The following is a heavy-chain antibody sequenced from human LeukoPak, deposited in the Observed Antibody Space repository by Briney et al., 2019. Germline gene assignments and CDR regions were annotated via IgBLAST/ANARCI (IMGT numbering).Heavy chain of an antibody. CDR2: ISPLGGTT. CDR3: ARGGGLDVAFDI. D-gene: IGHD3-16*01. J-gene: IGHJ3*02. V-gene: IGHV1-46*01. CDR1: GYTFTTYY. Sequence: ASVKVSCKASGYTFTTYYIHWVRQAPGQGLEWMGIISPLGGTTSYAQKFQGRVTMTRDMSTSTVYMELSSLTSDDTAVYYCARGGGLDVAFDIWGQGTMVTVSS.